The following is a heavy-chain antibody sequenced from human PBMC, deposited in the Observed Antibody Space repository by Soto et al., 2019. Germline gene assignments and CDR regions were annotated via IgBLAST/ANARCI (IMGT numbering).Heavy chain of an antibody. V-gene: IGHV1-58*01. CDR3: AADATAWQQMVPSDY. CDR2: IAVGSGYA. J-gene: IGHJ4*02. D-gene: IGHD2-8*01. Sequence: SVKVSFKASGFTFTSSAFQWVRQARGQRLEWIGWIAVGSGYANYAQRFQDRVTLTRDMSTATTYMELSRLTSEDTAIYYCAADATAWQQMVPSDYWGQGTLVTVSS. CDR1: GFTFTSSA.